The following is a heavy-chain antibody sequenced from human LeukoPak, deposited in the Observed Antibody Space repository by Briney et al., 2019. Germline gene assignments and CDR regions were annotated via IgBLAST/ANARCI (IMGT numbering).Heavy chain of an antibody. CDR3: ARADNWEGAKGD. V-gene: IGHV1-69*06. J-gene: IGHJ3*01. CDR1: GGTFNRYA. CDR2: IIPMFDTA. Sequence: SVKVSCKASGGTFNRYAISWVRQAPGQGLEWMGGIIPMFDTANYAQRFQGRLTITADKSTSTAYMELSSLTSEDTAVYYCARADNWEGAKGDWGQGTMVTVSS. D-gene: IGHD3-16*01.